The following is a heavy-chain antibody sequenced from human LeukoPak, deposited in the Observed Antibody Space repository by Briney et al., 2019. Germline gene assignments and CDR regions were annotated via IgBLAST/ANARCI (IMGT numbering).Heavy chain of an antibody. D-gene: IGHD2-15*01. V-gene: IGHV3-23*01. CDR1: GFTFSNHA. Sequence: PGGSLRLSCAASGFTFSNHAMSWVRQAPGKGLEWVSALSDGGGSTYYADSVKGRFTISRDNPKNTLYLQMNSLRAEDTAVYYCAKDRHKTRRYSDFDYWGQGTLVTVSS. CDR2: LSDGGGST. J-gene: IGHJ4*02. CDR3: AKDRHKTRRYSDFDY.